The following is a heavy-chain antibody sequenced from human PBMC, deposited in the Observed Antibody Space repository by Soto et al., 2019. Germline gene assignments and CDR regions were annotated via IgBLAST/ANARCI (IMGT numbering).Heavy chain of an antibody. CDR3: ATITKTYYMDF. CDR1: GGSFSGYY. J-gene: IGHJ6*03. D-gene: IGHD3-3*01. CDR2: INHSGST. Sequence: SETLSLTCAVYGGSFSGYYWSWIRQPPGKGLEWIGEINHSGSTNYNPSLKSRVTISVDTSKNQYSLKLSSVTAADTAVYYCATITKTYYMDFWGKGTTVTVSS. V-gene: IGHV4-34*01.